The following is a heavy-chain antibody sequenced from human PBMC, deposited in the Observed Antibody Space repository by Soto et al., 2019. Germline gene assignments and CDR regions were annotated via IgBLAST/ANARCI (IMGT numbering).Heavy chain of an antibody. D-gene: IGHD6-13*01. V-gene: IGHV3-33*01. CDR2: IWYDGSNK. CDR1: GFTFSSYG. J-gene: IGHJ3*02. CDR3: ARTAGSSGDAFDI. Sequence: QVQLVESGGGVVQPGRSLRLSCAASGFTFSSYGMHWVRQAPGKGLEWVAVIWYDGSNKYYADSVKGRFTISRDNSKNTLYMQMNSLSAEDTAVYYCARTAGSSGDAFDIWGQGTMVTVSS.